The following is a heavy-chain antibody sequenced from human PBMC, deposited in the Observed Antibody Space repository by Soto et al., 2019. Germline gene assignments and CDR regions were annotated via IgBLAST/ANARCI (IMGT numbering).Heavy chain of an antibody. D-gene: IGHD4-17*01. J-gene: IGHJ2*01. CDR2: IYSGGAT. CDR3: ARVDYGDYGWYFDL. CDR1: GFTVTNKY. Sequence: EVQLVESGGNLIQPGGSLRLSCAASGFTVTNKYMTWVRQAPGKGLEWVSLIYSGGATSYADSVKGRFTISRHNSKGILYLQVNGLRAEDRAVYYCARVDYGDYGWYFDLWGRGTLVTVSS. V-gene: IGHV3-53*01.